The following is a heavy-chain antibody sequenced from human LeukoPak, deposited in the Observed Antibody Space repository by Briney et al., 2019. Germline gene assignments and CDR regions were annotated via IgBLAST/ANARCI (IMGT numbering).Heavy chain of an antibody. J-gene: IGHJ4*02. V-gene: IGHV3-23*01. Sequence: GGSLRLSCAASGFTFSSYAMSWVRQAPGKGLEGVSAISGSGGSTYYADSVKGRFTISRDNSKNTLYLQMNSLRAEDTAVYYCASPPRAVAGTHYFDYWGQGTLVTVSS. CDR2: ISGSGGST. CDR3: ASPPRAVAGTHYFDY. D-gene: IGHD6-19*01. CDR1: GFTFSSYA.